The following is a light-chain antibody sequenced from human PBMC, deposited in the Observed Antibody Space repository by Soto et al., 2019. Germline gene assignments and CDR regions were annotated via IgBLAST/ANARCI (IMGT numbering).Light chain of an antibody. CDR2: DAS. V-gene: IGKV3-11*01. Sequence: EIVLTQSPATLSLSPGEIATLSCRASQSVSSYLAWYQQKPGQAPRLLIYDASNRATGIPARFSGSGSGTDFTLSISSLEPEDFAGYYCQQRSNWPRRTFGPGTKVDIK. CDR1: QSVSSY. J-gene: IGKJ3*01. CDR3: QQRSNWPRRT.